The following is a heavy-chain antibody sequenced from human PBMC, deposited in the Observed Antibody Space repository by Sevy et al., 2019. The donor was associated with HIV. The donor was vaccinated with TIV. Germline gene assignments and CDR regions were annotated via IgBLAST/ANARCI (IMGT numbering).Heavy chain of an antibody. CDR3: TREATGTGFDY. D-gene: IGHD1-1*01. J-gene: IGHJ4*02. CDR1: GFNINNYD. Sequence: GGSLRLSCEASGFNINNYDLHWVRHVEGKGLEWVSVIGTYGDTYYSASVEGCLTTSRDNAKSSFYLHMHSLRAGDTAVYYCTREATGTGFDYWGQGTPVTVSS. V-gene: IGHV3-13*01. CDR2: IGTYGDT.